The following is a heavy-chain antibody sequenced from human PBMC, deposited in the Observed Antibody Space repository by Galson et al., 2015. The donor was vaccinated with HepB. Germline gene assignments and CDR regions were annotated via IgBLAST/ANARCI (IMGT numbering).Heavy chain of an antibody. V-gene: IGHV3-23*01. CDR1: GFAFDTHA. CDR2: ISGNGDST. Sequence: SLRLSCAASGFAFDTHAMSWVRQAPGRGLEWISGISGNGDSTFYADSVKGRFTVSRDNSNNMWYLQMNSLRAEDAGLYFCAKGYGLFDSWGQGILVTVSS. D-gene: IGHD5-18*01. CDR3: AKGYGLFDS. J-gene: IGHJ5*01.